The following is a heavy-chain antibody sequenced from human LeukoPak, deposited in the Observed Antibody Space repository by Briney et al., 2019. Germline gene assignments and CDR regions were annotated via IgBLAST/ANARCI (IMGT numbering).Heavy chain of an antibody. Sequence: GRSLTLSCAASGCTFSSYGMHWVRQAPGKGLEWVAVIWYDGSNKYYADSVKGRFTISRDNSKNTLYLQMNSLRAEDTAVYYCARELYGDYSNWFDPWGQGTLVTVSS. D-gene: IGHD4-17*01. J-gene: IGHJ5*02. CDR2: IWYDGSNK. V-gene: IGHV3-33*01. CDR3: ARELYGDYSNWFDP. CDR1: GCTFSSYG.